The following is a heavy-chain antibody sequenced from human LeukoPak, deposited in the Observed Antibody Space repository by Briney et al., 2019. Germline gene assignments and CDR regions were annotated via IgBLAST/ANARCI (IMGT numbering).Heavy chain of an antibody. CDR2: IIPIFGTA. Sequence: ASVTVSCKASGGTFSSYAISWVRQATGQGLKWLGRIIPIFGTANYAQKFQGRVTITTDESTSTAYMELSSLRSEDTAVYYCARDDSSSFRGAEYFQHWGQGTLVTVSS. CDR3: ARDDSSSFRGAEYFQH. J-gene: IGHJ1*01. CDR1: GGTFSSYA. D-gene: IGHD6-13*01. V-gene: IGHV1-69*05.